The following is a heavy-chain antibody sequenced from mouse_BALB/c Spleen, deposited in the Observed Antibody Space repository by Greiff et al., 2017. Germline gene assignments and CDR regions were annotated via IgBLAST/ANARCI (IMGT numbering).Heavy chain of an antibody. J-gene: IGHJ1*01. D-gene: IGHD1-1*01. V-gene: IGHV5-15*02. Sequence: EVKLVESGGGLVQPGGSRKLSCAASGFTFSDYGMAWVRQAPGKGPEWVALISNLAYSIYYADTVTGRFTISRENAKNTLYLEMSSLRSEDTAMYYCARDRSYYDSSYWYFDVWGAGTTVTVSS. CDR3: ARDRSYYDSSYWYFDV. CDR2: ISNLAYSI. CDR1: GFTFSDYG.